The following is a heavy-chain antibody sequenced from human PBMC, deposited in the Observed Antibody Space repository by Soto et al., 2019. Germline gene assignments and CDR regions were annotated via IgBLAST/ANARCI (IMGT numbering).Heavy chain of an antibody. Sequence: GGSLRLSCAASGFAVSSDYMSWVRQAPGKGLEWVSVIYSGGGTYYADSVKGRFTISRDNSKNTLYLQMNSLRAEDTAVYYCARSEQWLVDYWGQGTLVTVSS. CDR3: ARSEQWLVDY. V-gene: IGHV3-53*01. J-gene: IGHJ4*02. CDR2: IYSGGGT. D-gene: IGHD6-19*01. CDR1: GFAVSSDY.